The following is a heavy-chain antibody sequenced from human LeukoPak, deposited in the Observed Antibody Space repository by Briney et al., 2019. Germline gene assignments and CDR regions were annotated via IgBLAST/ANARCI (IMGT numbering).Heavy chain of an antibody. V-gene: IGHV3-21*01. CDR3: ARATNMVRADYYFDY. D-gene: IGHD3-10*01. CDR1: GFTFSSYS. J-gene: IGHJ4*02. Sequence: KPGGSLRLSCAASGFTFSSYSLNWVRQAPGKGLEWVSSISSSSNYIYYADSVKGRFTISRDNAKNSLYLQMNSLRAEDTAVYYCARATNMVRADYYFDYWGPGTLVTVSS. CDR2: ISSSSNYI.